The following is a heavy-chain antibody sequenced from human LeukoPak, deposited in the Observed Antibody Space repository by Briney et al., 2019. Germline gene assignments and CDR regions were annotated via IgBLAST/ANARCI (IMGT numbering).Heavy chain of an antibody. CDR3: ARHRNSNDAFDV. CDR2: IYDSGIT. Sequence: PSQTLSLTCTVSGGSISSGGYYWSWIRQPPGKGLEWIGYIYDSGITNNNPSLKSRVTISVDTSKNQFSLKLSSVTAADTAVYYCARHRNSNDAFDVWGQGTMVTVSS. J-gene: IGHJ3*01. V-gene: IGHV4-61*08. CDR1: GGSISSGGYY. D-gene: IGHD2/OR15-2a*01.